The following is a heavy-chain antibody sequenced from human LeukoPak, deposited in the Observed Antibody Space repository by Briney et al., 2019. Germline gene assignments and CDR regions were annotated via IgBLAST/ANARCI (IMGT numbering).Heavy chain of an antibody. CDR3: ARSGGSFYDY. Sequence: PGGSLRLSCAASGFTFSNYAMTWVRQAPGKGLELVSVISASGRNRDYADSVKGRFTISRDNAKNSLYLQMNSLRAEDAAVYYCARSGGSFYDYWGQGTLVTVSS. J-gene: IGHJ4*02. CDR2: ISASGRNR. V-gene: IGHV3-23*01. CDR1: GFTFSNYA. D-gene: IGHD2-15*01.